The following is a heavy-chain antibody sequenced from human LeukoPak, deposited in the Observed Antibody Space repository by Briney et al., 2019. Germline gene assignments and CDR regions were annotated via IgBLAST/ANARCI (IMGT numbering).Heavy chain of an antibody. CDR1: GGSISSYY. V-gene: IGHV4-59*08. Sequence: SETLSLTCTVSGGSISSYYWSWIRQPPGKGLEWIGYVYNSGTTNYNPSLTSRVTISVDTSKKQFSLNLTSVTAADTAVYYCARHGSYITSPGLDSWGQGTLVTVSS. J-gene: IGHJ4*02. CDR2: VYNSGTT. CDR3: ARHGSYITSPGLDS. D-gene: IGHD2-2*02.